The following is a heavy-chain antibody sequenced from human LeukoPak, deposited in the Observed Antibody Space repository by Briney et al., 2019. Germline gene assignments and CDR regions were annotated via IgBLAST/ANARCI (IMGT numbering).Heavy chain of an antibody. Sequence: GGSLRLSCAASGFTVSSNYMTWVRQAPGKGLEWVSVIYSGGSTYYADSVKGRFTISRDNSKNTLYLQMNSLRAEDTAVYYCAREPGYCSGGNCYGGWFDPWGQGTLVTVSS. CDR3: AREPGYCSGGNCYGGWFDP. V-gene: IGHV3-66*01. J-gene: IGHJ5*02. D-gene: IGHD2-15*01. CDR2: IYSGGST. CDR1: GFTVSSNY.